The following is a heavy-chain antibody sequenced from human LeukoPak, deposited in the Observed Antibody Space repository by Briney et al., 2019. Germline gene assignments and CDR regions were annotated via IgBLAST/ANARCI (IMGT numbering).Heavy chain of an antibody. D-gene: IGHD6-19*01. CDR2: INPHSGGT. Sequence: ASVKVSCKASGYTFTGYFLHWVRQAPGQGLEWMGWINPHSGGTNYAQIFQGRVTISRDTSISTAYMELSRLRSDDTALYYCARQGIAVAGTAYYYYYYMDVWGKGTTVTVSS. J-gene: IGHJ6*03. V-gene: IGHV1-2*02. CDR3: ARQGIAVAGTAYYYYYYMDV. CDR1: GYTFTGYF.